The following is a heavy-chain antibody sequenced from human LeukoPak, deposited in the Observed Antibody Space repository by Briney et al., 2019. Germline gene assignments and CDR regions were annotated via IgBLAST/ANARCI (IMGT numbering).Heavy chain of an antibody. V-gene: IGHV3-30-3*01. D-gene: IGHD3-22*01. CDR1: GFTFSGSA. CDR3: ARVDSSGYYYVSDAFDI. J-gene: IGHJ3*02. Sequence: GGSLRLSCAASGFTFSGSAIHWVRQAPGKGLEWVAVISYDGSNKYYADSVKGRFTISRDNSKNTLYLQMNSLRAEDTAVYYCARVDSSGYYYVSDAFDIWGQGTMVTVSS. CDR2: ISYDGSNK.